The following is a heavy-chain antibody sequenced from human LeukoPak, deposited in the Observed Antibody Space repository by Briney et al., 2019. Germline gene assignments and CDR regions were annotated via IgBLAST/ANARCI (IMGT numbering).Heavy chain of an antibody. CDR3: ARVHSSGYYYFDY. J-gene: IGHJ4*02. Sequence: ASVKVSCKASGYTFTSYDINWVRQAPGQGLEWMGIINPSGGSTSYAQKFQGRVTMTRDTSTSTVYMELSSLRSEDTDVYYCARVHSSGYYYFDYWGQGTLVTVSS. CDR2: INPSGGST. CDR1: GYTFTSYD. V-gene: IGHV1-46*01. D-gene: IGHD3-22*01.